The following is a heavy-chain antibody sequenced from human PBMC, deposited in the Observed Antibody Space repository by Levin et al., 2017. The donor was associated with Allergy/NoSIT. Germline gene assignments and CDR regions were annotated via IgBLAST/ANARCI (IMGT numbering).Heavy chain of an antibody. CDR2: ISGSGGST. V-gene: IGHV3-23*01. CDR3: AKEAPPYPYYYYGMDV. Sequence: GGSLRLSCAASGFTFSSYAMSWVRQAPGKGLEWVSAISGSGGSTYYADSVKGRFTISRDNSKNTLYLQMNSLRAEDTAVYYCAKEAPPYPYYYYGMDVWGQGTTVTVSS. J-gene: IGHJ6*02. CDR1: GFTFSSYA.